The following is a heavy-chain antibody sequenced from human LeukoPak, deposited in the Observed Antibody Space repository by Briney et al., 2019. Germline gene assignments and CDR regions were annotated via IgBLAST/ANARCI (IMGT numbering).Heavy chain of an antibody. Sequence: GGSLRLSCAASGFTYISYGMHWVRQAPGKGLEWVAVISYDGSNKYYADSVKGRFTISRDNSKNTLYLEMNSLRAEDTAVYYCAKERWLRFFDYWGQGTLVTASS. CDR1: GFTYISYG. J-gene: IGHJ4*02. V-gene: IGHV3-30*18. CDR2: ISYDGSNK. D-gene: IGHD5-12*01. CDR3: AKERWLRFFDY.